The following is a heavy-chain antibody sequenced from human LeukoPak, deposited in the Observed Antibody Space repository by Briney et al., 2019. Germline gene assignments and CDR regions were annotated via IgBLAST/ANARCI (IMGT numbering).Heavy chain of an antibody. CDR3: ARAIRLGYCTNGVCPEIDY. V-gene: IGHV3-23*01. CDR1: GFTFSSYA. J-gene: IGHJ4*02. CDR2: ISGSGGST. D-gene: IGHD2-8*01. Sequence: TGGSLRLPCAASGFTFSSYAMSWVRQAPGKGLEWVSAISGSGGSTYYADSVKGRFTISRDKSKNTLYLQMNSLRAEDTAVYYCARAIRLGYCTNGVCPEIDYWGQGTLVTVSS.